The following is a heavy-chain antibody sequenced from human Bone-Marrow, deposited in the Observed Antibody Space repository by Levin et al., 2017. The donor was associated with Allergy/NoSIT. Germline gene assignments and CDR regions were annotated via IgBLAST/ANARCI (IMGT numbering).Heavy chain of an antibody. CDR1: GFTFPTYG. J-gene: IGHJ6*02. D-gene: IGHD3-10*01. CDR3: AETEWITPTVSRCLFYHYGLDV. V-gene: IGHV3-33*03. CDR2: IWADGSSH. Sequence: GGSLRLSCAASGFTFPTYGLHWVRQAPGKGLEWVAVIWADGSSHFFTDSVEGRFTISRDNSKNTVYLEMTSLRAEDSAVYYCAETEWITPTVSRCLFYHYGLDVWGQGTTVTVS.